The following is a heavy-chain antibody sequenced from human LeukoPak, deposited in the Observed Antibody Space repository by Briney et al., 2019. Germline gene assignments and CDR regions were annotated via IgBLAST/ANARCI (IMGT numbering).Heavy chain of an antibody. CDR1: GGSFSGYY. CDR2: INHSGST. Sequence: SETLSLTCAVYGGSFSGYYWSWIRQPPGKGLEWIGEINHSGSTNYNPSLKSRVTISLDTSKNQFSLKLSSVTAADTAVYYCASNNYDFWSGYYRFDYWGQGTLVTVSS. CDR3: ASNNYDFWSGYYRFDY. V-gene: IGHV4-34*01. D-gene: IGHD3-3*01. J-gene: IGHJ4*02.